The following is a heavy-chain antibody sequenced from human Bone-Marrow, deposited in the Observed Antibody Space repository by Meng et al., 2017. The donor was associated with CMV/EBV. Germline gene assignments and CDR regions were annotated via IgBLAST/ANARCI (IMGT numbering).Heavy chain of an antibody. J-gene: IGHJ5*02. Sequence: SVKVSCKASGGTFSSYAISWVRQAPGQGLEWMGGIIPIFGTANYAQKFQGRVTITTDESTSTAYMELSSLRSEDTAVYYCARRSYSVNWFDPWGHGTLVTIYS. CDR2: IIPIFGTA. V-gene: IGHV1-69*05. CDR1: GGTFSSYA. D-gene: IGHD4-11*01. CDR3: ARRSYSVNWFDP.